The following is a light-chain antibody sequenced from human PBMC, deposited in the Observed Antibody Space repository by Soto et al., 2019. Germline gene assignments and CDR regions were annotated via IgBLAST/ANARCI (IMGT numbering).Light chain of an antibody. V-gene: IGLV1-44*01. CDR1: NSNIGSNT. CDR3: AAWDDSLNGRV. CDR2: YDN. J-gene: IGLJ1*01. Sequence: QSVLTQPPSASGTPGQRVTISCSGSNSNIGSNTVNWYQQLPGTAPKLLIYYDNLRPSGVPDRISGSKSGTSASLASSGLQSDDDADYYCAAWDDSLNGRVFGTGTKLTVL.